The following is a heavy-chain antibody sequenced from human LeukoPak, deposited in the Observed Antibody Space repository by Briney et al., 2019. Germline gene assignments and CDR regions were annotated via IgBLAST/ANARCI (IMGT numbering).Heavy chain of an antibody. CDR2: IYYSGST. V-gene: IGHV4-59*01. CDR1: GGSISSYY. Sequence: SETLSLTCTVSGGSISSYYWSWIRQPPGKGLGWIGYIYYSGSTNYNPSLKSRVTISVDTSKNQFSLKLSSVTAADTAVYYCARDRGITIIGVVRGGRHWFDPWGQGTLVTVSS. D-gene: IGHD3-3*01. J-gene: IGHJ5*02. CDR3: ARDRGITIIGVVRGGRHWFDP.